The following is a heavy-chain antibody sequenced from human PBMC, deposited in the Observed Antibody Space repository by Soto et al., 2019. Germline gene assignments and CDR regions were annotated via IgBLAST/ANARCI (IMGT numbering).Heavy chain of an antibody. V-gene: IGHV4-4*07. CDR1: GGSISSYY. CDR2: IYTSGST. Sequence: PSETLSLTCTVSGGSISSYYWSWIRQPAGKGLEWIGRIYTSGSTNYNPSLKSRVTMSLDTSKNQFSLKLSSVTAADTAVYYCARGDYYDSSGYYYSFRDYWGQGTLVTVSS. J-gene: IGHJ4*02. CDR3: ARGDYYDSSGYYYSFRDY. D-gene: IGHD3-22*01.